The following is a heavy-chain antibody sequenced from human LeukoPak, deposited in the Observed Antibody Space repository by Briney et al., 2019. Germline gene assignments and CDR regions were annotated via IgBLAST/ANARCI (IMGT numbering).Heavy chain of an antibody. J-gene: IGHJ4*02. D-gene: IGHD3-22*01. Sequence: ASVKVSCKSSGSTFTSYGSTWVGQARGHGVEGLGWINAFNDYTVKEYKLSDRVTITIETYTTKAYMELNSLCANDTAVYVCARASYGSSGIKTYFFDYWGQGTLVTVSS. CDR1: GSTFTSYG. CDR2: INAFNDYT. V-gene: IGHV1-18*01. CDR3: ARASYGSSGIKTYFFDY.